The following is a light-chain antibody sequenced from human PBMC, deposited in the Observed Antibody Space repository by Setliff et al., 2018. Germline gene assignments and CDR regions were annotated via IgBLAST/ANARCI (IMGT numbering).Light chain of an antibody. V-gene: IGLV2-11*01. CDR3: CSYTGSRTPYV. CDR1: SSDVGGYNY. CDR2: DVH. J-gene: IGLJ1*01. Sequence: QSVLAQPRSVSGSPGQSVTISCTGTSSDVGGYNYVSWYQQHPDKAPKLIIYDVHKRPSGLSNRFSGSKSGNTASLTISGLQAEDEADYYCCSYTGSRTPYVFGTGTKVTVL.